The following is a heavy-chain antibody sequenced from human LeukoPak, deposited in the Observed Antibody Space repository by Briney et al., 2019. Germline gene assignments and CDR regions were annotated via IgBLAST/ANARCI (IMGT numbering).Heavy chain of an antibody. CDR3: ARGRVYDFWSGYLANYYYYMDV. CDR2: INHSGST. CDR1: GVSFSGYY. D-gene: IGHD3-3*01. J-gene: IGHJ6*03. Sequence: SETLSLTCAVSGVSFSGYYWSLIRQPPGKGLEGVGEINHSGSTKYNPSLKSRVTISVDTSKNQLSLKLSSVTAADTAVYYCARGRVYDFWSGYLANYYYYMDVWGKGTTVTVSS. V-gene: IGHV4-34*01.